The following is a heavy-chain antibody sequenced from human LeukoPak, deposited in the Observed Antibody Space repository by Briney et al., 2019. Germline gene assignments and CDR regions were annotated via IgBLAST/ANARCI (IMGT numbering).Heavy chain of an antibody. V-gene: IGHV3-30*02. CDR2: IRYDGSNK. CDR3: AKGGGYEAQYYYYYLDV. CDR1: GFTFSSYG. Sequence: PGGSLRLSCAASGFTFSSYGMHWVRQAPGKGLEWVASIRYDGSNKYYADSVKGRFTISRDNSKNTLYLQMKSLRAEDTAVYYCAKGGGYEAQYYYYYLDVWGKGTTVTISS. D-gene: IGHD5-12*01. J-gene: IGHJ6*03.